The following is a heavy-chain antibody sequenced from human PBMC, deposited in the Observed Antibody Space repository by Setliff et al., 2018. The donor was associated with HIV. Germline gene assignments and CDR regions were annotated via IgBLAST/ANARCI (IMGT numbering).Heavy chain of an antibody. Sequence: SETLSLTCTVSGGSISSSSYYWGWIRQPPGKGLEWVGRIYTGGRTNYNPSLKGRVTMSVDTSKNQFSLNLSSVTAADTAVYYCAREDYYYYGMDVWGQGTTVTVSS. CDR3: AREDYYYYGMDV. J-gene: IGHJ6*02. CDR2: IYTGGRT. CDR1: GGSISSSSYY. V-gene: IGHV4-39*07.